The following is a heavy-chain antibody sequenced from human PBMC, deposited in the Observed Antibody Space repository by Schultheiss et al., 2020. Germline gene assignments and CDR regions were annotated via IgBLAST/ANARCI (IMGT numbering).Heavy chain of an antibody. V-gene: IGHV3-7*01. CDR1: GFTFSSYS. J-gene: IGHJ4*02. D-gene: IGHD3-3*01. CDR2: IKQDGSEK. CDR3: ASTPDKYYDFWSGLEI. Sequence: GGSLRLSCAASGFTFSSYSMNWVRQAPGKGLEWVANIKQDGSEKYYLDSVMGRFTISRDNAKNTLYLQMNSLRAEDTAVYYCASTPDKYYDFWSGLEIWGQGTLVNVYS.